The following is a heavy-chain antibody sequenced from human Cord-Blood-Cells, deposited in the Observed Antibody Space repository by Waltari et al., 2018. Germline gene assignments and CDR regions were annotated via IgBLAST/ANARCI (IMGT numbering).Heavy chain of an antibody. V-gene: IGHV4-34*01. Sequence: QVQLQQWGAGLLKPSETLSLTCAVYGGASRGYYGSWIRQPPGKGLEWIGKINHSGSTNYNPSLKSRVTISVDTSKNQFSLKLSSVTAADTAVYYCARGGNVVVPAAIEEIDYWGQGTLVTVSS. D-gene: IGHD2-2*01. CDR3: ARGGNVVVPAAIEEIDY. CDR2: INHSGST. CDR1: GGASRGYY. J-gene: IGHJ4*02.